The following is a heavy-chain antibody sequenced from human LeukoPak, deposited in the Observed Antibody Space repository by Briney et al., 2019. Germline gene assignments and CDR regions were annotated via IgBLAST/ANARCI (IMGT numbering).Heavy chain of an antibody. Sequence: SETLSLTCTVSGDSSSNSIYYWGWIRQPPGKGLEWIGSIDYSGSTYYSPSLKSRATVSIDTSKNHFSLKLSSVTAADTAAYYCATRGAVLLWFGEPISWGQGTLVTVSS. CDR1: GDSSSNSIYY. D-gene: IGHD3-10*01. CDR3: ATRGAVLLWFGEPIS. J-gene: IGHJ5*02. CDR2: IDYSGST. V-gene: IGHV4-39*07.